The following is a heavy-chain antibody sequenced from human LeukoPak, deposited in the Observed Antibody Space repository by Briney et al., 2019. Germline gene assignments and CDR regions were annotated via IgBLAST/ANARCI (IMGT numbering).Heavy chain of an antibody. D-gene: IGHD6-19*01. Sequence: TSETLSLTCTVSGGSISSYYWSWIRQPAGKGLEWIGRVYSSGSTNYNPFLKSRVTMSVDTSKNQFSMKVTSVTAADTAVYYCARAWQWLPLDSWGQGTLVTVSS. CDR2: VYSSGST. CDR3: ARAWQWLPLDS. J-gene: IGHJ4*02. V-gene: IGHV4-4*07. CDR1: GGSISSYY.